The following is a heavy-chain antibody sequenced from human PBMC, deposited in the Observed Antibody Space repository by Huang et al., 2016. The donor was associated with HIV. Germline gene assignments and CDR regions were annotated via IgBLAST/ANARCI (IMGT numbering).Heavy chain of an antibody. V-gene: IGHV1-69*01. CDR1: GGSFRNFA. D-gene: IGHD3-22*01. CDR2: SIPTHGTA. Sequence: QVQLVQSGAEVKKPGSSVKVSCKASGGSFRNFAIGWVRQAPGQGLEWRGGSIPTHGTANDAQKVQGRVTIIAEESTSTAYMELSSLRSEDTAVYYCATVDYYDTSGPQRGYFDNWGQGTLVTVSS. J-gene: IGHJ4*02. CDR3: ATVDYYDTSGPQRGYFDN.